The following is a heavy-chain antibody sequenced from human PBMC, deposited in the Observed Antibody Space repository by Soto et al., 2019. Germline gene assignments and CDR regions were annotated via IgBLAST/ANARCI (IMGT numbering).Heavy chain of an antibody. CDR3: ARYIVGATWFPFDP. J-gene: IGHJ5*02. CDR1: CGSISRSSYH. V-gene: IGHV4-39*01. CDR2: IYYSGST. D-gene: IGHD1-26*01. Sequence: PSETLSLTCTVSCGSISRSSYHWGWIRQPPGKGLEWIGSIYYSGSTYYNPSLKSRVTISVDTSENQFSLKLSSVTAADTAVYFCARYIVGATWFPFDPWGQGTLVTVSS.